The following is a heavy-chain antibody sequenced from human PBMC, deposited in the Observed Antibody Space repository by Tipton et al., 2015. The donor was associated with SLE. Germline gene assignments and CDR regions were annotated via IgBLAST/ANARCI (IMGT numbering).Heavy chain of an antibody. Sequence: TLSLTCTVSGGSISSYYWSWIRQPPGKGLEWIGRIYTSGSTNYNPSLKSRVTISVDTSKNQFSLKLSSVTAADTAVYYCARDLGGGYSYGYDYWGQGTLVTVSS. CDR2: IYTSGST. CDR1: GGSISSYY. D-gene: IGHD5-18*01. V-gene: IGHV4-4*08. J-gene: IGHJ4*02. CDR3: ARDLGGGYSYGYDY.